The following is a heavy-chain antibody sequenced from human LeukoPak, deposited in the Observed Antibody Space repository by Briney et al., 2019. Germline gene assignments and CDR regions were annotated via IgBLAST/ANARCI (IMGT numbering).Heavy chain of an antibody. Sequence: SETLSLTCAVYGGSFSGYYWSWIRQPPGKGLEWIGEINHSGSTNYNPSLKSRVTISVDTSKNQFSLKLSSVTAANTAVYYCARVGTGGYYYYYMDVWGKGTPVTVSS. CDR3: ARVGTGGYYYYYMDV. D-gene: IGHD2-8*02. V-gene: IGHV4-34*01. CDR1: GGSFSGYY. J-gene: IGHJ6*03. CDR2: INHSGST.